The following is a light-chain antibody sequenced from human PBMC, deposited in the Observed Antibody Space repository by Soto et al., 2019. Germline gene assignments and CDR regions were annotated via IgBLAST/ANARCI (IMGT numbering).Light chain of an antibody. Sequence: QSALTQPPSASGSPGQSVTISCTGTSNDIGAYIYVSWYQQHPGKAPKLMISEVSRRPSGVPERFSGSKSGNTASLTVSGLQADDEAHYYCSSYAGSNNFVFGTGTKVTVL. CDR3: SSYAGSNNFV. CDR2: EVS. J-gene: IGLJ1*01. V-gene: IGLV2-8*01. CDR1: SNDIGAYIY.